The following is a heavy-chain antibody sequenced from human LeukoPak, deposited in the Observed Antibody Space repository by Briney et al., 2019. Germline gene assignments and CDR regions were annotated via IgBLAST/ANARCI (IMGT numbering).Heavy chain of an antibody. D-gene: IGHD3-22*01. CDR2: IYSGGST. CDR1: GFTVSSNY. Sequence: GGSLRLSCAASGFTVSSNYMSWVRQAPGKGLEWVSVIYSGGSTYYADSVKGRFTISRDNSKNTLYLQMNSLRAEGTAVYYCARDYYDSSGYYYWFDPWGQGTLVTVSS. V-gene: IGHV3-66*01. CDR3: ARDYYDSSGYYYWFDP. J-gene: IGHJ5*02.